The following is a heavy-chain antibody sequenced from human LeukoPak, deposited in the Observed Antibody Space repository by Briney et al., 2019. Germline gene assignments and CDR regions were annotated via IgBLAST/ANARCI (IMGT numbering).Heavy chain of an antibody. V-gene: IGHV1-8*03. CDR2: MNPNSGNT. CDR3: ARGRYDFWSGYPSGDYYYYMDV. Sequence: ASVKVSCKASGYTFTSYDINWVRQATGQGLEWMGWMNPNSGNTGYAQKFQGRVTITRNTSISTAYMELSSLRSEDTAVYYCARGRYDFWSGYPSGDYYYYMDVWGKGTTVTVSS. J-gene: IGHJ6*03. CDR1: GYTFTSYD. D-gene: IGHD3-3*01.